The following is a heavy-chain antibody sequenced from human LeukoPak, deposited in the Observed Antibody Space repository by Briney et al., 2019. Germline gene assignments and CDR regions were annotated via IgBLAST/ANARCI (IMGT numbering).Heavy chain of an antibody. J-gene: IGHJ4*02. CDR2: ISFHLNTK. D-gene: IGHD6-13*01. Sequence: ISFHLNTKYYAASMKRLFTISRDNSKNTLYLQMSSLRAEDTAVYYCAKDMRTTSWYGIDYWGQGTLVTVSS. CDR3: AKDMRTTSWYGIDY. V-gene: IGHV3-30*18.